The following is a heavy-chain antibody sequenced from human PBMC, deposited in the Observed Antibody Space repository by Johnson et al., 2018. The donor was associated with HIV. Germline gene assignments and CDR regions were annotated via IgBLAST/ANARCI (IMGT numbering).Heavy chain of an antibody. CDR3: ATGSLVVVGADCTKAHAFDI. D-gene: IGHD2-15*01. J-gene: IGHJ3*02. CDR1: GFTVSDTD. V-gene: IGHV3-66*01. Sequence: VQLVESGGGVVRPGGSLRLSCAASGFTVSDTDMTWVRQAPGKGLEWVSIIYSDGNTYYADSVKGRFTISRDNSNNTLYVQMNGLTAEDTAVYYCATGSLVVVGADCTKAHAFDIWGQGTMVTVSS. CDR2: IYSDGNT.